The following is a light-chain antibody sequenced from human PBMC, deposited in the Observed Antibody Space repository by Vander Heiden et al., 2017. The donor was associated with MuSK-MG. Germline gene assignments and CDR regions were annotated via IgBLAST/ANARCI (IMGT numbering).Light chain of an antibody. J-gene: IGKJ1*01. CDR2: DAC. Sequence: DIQMTHPPSTLSASVGQKVTITSRASKSLDNWLAWYQQTPGKAPNLLIYDACTLESGVPSRFSGSGSGTEFTLTVSILQPDDSGTYYCHQDNTYPWTFGQGTKVEIK. CDR3: HQDNTYPWT. CDR1: KSLDNW. V-gene: IGKV1-5*01.